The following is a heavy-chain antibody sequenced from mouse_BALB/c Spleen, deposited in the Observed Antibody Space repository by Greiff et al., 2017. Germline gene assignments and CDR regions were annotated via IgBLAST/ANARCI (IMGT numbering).Heavy chain of an antibody. D-gene: IGHD3-1*01. CDR2: INPGSGGT. Sequence: QVQLQQSGAELVRPGTSVKVSCKASGYAFTNYLIEWVKQRPGQGLEWIGVINPGSGGTNYNEKFKGKATLTADKSSSTAYMQLSSLTSDDSAVYFCARRSTGYYAMDYWGQGTSVTVSS. J-gene: IGHJ4*01. CDR1: GYAFTNYL. CDR3: ARRSTGYYAMDY. V-gene: IGHV1-54*01.